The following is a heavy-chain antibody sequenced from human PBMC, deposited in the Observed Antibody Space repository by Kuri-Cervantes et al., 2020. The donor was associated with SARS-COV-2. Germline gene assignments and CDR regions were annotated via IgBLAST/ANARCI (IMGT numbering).Heavy chain of an antibody. Sequence: GESLKISCAASGFTFSSYWMSWVRQAPGKGLEWVANIKQDGSEKYYVDSVKGRFTISRDNAKNSLYLQMNSLRAEDTAVYFCAKVMGRNTMVRGKNPDALDFWGQRTMVTVSS. D-gene: IGHD3-10*01. CDR2: IKQDGSEK. CDR3: AKVMGRNTMVRGKNPDALDF. J-gene: IGHJ3*01. CDR1: GFTFSSYW. V-gene: IGHV3-7*03.